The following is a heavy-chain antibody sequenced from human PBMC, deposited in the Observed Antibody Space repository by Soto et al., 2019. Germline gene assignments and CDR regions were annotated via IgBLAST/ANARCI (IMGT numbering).Heavy chain of an antibody. CDR3: AVSEDGTTRDY. V-gene: IGHV1-18*01. Sequence: VQLVQSGAEVKKPGASVKVSCKASGYTFTSYGISWVRQAPAQGLEWMGWISGYNANTNYAKKLQGRVTMTTNTSTSTAYMELRSLRSDDTAGYYGAVSEDGTTRDYWGQGTLVTVSS. J-gene: IGHJ4*02. CDR2: ISGYNANT. CDR1: GYTFTSYG. D-gene: IGHD1-1*01.